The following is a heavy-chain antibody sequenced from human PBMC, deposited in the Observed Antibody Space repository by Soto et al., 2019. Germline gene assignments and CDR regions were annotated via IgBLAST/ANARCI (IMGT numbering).Heavy chain of an antibody. J-gene: IGHJ6*02. CDR1: GFTFSNYW. V-gene: IGHV3-7*05. Sequence: GGSLRLSCAASGFTFSNYWMSWVRQAPGKGLEWVANINQDGSEKYYVDSVKGRFTISRDNAKNSLYLQMNSLRAEDTAVYYCARDQYGSGPNQYYYYYYGMDVWGQGTTVTVSS. D-gene: IGHD3-10*01. CDR2: INQDGSEK. CDR3: ARDQYGSGPNQYYYYYYGMDV.